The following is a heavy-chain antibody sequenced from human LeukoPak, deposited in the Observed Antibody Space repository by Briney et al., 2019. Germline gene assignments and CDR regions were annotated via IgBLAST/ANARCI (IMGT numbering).Heavy chain of an antibody. CDR1: GDSISSYY. D-gene: IGHD3-22*01. CDR2: IYNSGTT. CDR3: ARDGSTGNYHNWFDP. Sequence: PSETLSLTCTVSGDSISSYYWSWIRQPPGKGLEWIGFIYNSGTTRYNPSLKSRITISVDTSKNQFSLKLSSVTAADMGVYYCARDGSTGNYHNWFDPWGQGTLVTVSS. V-gene: IGHV4-59*01. J-gene: IGHJ5*02.